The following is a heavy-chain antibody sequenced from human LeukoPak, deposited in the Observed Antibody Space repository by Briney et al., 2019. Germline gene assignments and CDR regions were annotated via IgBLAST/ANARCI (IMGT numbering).Heavy chain of an antibody. J-gene: IGHJ6*02. CDR1: GGTFSSYA. D-gene: IGHD2-15*01. CDR3: ARDRVVADIYYYYGMDV. V-gene: IGHV1-69*04. CDR2: IIPILGIA. Sequence: ASVKVSCKASGGTFSSYAISWVRQAPGQGLEWMGRIIPILGIANYAQKFQGRVTITADKSTSTAYMELSSLRSEDTAVYYCARDRVVADIYYYYGMDVWGQGTTVTVSS.